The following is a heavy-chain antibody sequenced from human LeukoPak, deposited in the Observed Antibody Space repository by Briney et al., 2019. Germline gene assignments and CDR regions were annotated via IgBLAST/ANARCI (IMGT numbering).Heavy chain of an antibody. D-gene: IGHD6-13*01. CDR2: ISYDGSNK. Sequence: GGSLRLSCAASGFTFSSYGMHWVRQAPGKGLEWVAVISYDGSNKYYADSVKGRFTISRDNSKNTLHLQMNSLRAEDTAVYYCARVLDTSSPLDPWGQGTLVTVSS. CDR1: GFTFSSYG. V-gene: IGHV3-30*03. CDR3: ARVLDTSSPLDP. J-gene: IGHJ5*02.